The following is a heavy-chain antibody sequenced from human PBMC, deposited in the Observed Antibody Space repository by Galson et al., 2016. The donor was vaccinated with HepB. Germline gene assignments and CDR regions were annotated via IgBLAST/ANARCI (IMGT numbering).Heavy chain of an antibody. J-gene: IGHJ4*02. V-gene: IGHV4-39*01. D-gene: IGHD2-2*01. CDR3: ASTNWDSHCSPTSCDIDY. CDR1: GGSISTHTHY. Sequence: SETLSLTCTVSGGSISTHTHYWGWIRQPPGKGLEWIGTIYYSGSTYYSPSLKGRVTISADSSKNQFSLKLNSVTAADTAVYYCASTNWDSHCSPTSCDIDYWGQGTLVTVSS. CDR2: IYYSGST.